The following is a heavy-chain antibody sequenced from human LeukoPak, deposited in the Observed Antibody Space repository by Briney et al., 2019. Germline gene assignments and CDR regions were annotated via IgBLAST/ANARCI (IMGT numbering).Heavy chain of an antibody. CDR1: GFIFNNYG. Sequence: PGGSLRLSCTASGFIFNNYGMHWVSQAPDEGLEWVAVIWSDGSNKYYADSVKGRFTISRDNSKNTLSLQMNSLRAEDTAVYYCARGSVTGTPYFNYWGQGTLVTVSS. J-gene: IGHJ4*02. CDR3: ARGSVTGTPYFNY. V-gene: IGHV3-33*01. D-gene: IGHD6-19*01. CDR2: IWSDGSNK.